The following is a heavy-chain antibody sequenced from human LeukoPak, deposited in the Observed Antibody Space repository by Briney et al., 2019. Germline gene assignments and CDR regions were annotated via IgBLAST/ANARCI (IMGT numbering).Heavy chain of an antibody. Sequence: SETLSLTCTVSGGSISSGGYYWSWIRQHPGKGLEWIGYIYYSGSTYYNPSLKSRVTISVDTSKNQCSLKLSSVTAADTAVYYCARVRSGYCSSTSCTEWFDPWGQGTLVTVSS. D-gene: IGHD2-2*01. CDR2: IYYSGST. CDR3: ARVRSGYCSSTSCTEWFDP. J-gene: IGHJ5*02. V-gene: IGHV4-31*03. CDR1: GGSISSGGYY.